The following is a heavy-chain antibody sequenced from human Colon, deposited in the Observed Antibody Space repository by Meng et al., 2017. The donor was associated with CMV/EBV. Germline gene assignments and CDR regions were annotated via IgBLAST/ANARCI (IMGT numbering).Heavy chain of an antibody. CDR1: GYTFTSHG. CDR3: ATESPGSIYFNF. CDR2: IRVYNTNT. Sequence: QGPLGPAGAGVTKAGAPGEVSCKASGYTFTSHGISWARQAPGQGLEWMGWIRVYNTNTDYEQKLQGRVTMTTDTSTSTAYMDLRILKSDDTAVYCCATESPGSIYFNFWGQGTLVTVSS. D-gene: IGHD2-2*02. J-gene: IGHJ4*02. V-gene: IGHV1-18*01.